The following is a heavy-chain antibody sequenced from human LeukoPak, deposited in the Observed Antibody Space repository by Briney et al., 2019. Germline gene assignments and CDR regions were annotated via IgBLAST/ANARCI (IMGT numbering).Heavy chain of an antibody. D-gene: IGHD1-26*01. CDR2: ISWNSGSI. J-gene: IGHJ4*02. V-gene: IGHV3-9*01. CDR3: AKSPGGATLNYFDY. CDR1: GFTFDDYA. Sequence: GGSLRLSCAASGFTFDDYAMHWVRQAPGKGLEWVSGISWNSGSIGYADSVKGRFTISRDNAKNSPYLQMNSLRAEDTALYYCAKSPGGATLNYFDYWGQGTLVTVSS.